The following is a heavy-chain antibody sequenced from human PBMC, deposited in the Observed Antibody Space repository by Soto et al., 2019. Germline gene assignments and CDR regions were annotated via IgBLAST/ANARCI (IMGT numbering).Heavy chain of an antibody. CDR2: SSGRGGNI. Sequence: GGSLRLSCAASGFTFSNYAMSWVRPAPGKGLEWVSTSSGRGGNIYHADSVKGRFTISRDNAKNSLYLQMNSLRAEDTAVYYCARDLYPEYCSSTSCYSYNWFDPWGQGTLVTVSS. CDR1: GFTFSNYA. D-gene: IGHD2-2*01. V-gene: IGHV3-21*01. CDR3: ARDLYPEYCSSTSCYSYNWFDP. J-gene: IGHJ5*02.